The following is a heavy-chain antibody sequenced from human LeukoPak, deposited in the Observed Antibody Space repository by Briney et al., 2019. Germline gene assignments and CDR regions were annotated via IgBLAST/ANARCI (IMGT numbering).Heavy chain of an antibody. Sequence: PGGSLRLSRVASGFSFSTYWMSWVRQAPGKGLEWVANIKQDGSEKYYVDSVKGRFTISRDNAKNSLYLQMNSLRAEDTAVYYCARCPRYYYDSSGYSYFDYGGEGTLVTVSS. CDR2: IKQDGSEK. CDR1: GFSFSTYW. CDR3: ARCPRYYYDSSGYSYFDY. J-gene: IGHJ4*02. D-gene: IGHD3-22*01. V-gene: IGHV3-7*01.